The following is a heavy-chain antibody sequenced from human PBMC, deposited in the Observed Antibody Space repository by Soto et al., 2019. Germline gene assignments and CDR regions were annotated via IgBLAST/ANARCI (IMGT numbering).Heavy chain of an antibody. Sequence: PSETLSLTCAVSGGSISSGGYSWSWIRQPPGKGLEWIGYIYHSGSTYYNPSLKSRVTISVDRSKNQFSLKLSSVTAADTAVYYCARVPYDSSGQFDYWGQGTLVTVSS. CDR1: GGSISSGGYS. V-gene: IGHV4-30-2*01. D-gene: IGHD3-22*01. CDR2: IYHSGST. CDR3: ARVPYDSSGQFDY. J-gene: IGHJ4*02.